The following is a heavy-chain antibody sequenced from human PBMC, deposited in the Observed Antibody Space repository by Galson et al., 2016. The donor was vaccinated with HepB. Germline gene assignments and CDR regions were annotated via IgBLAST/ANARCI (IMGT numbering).Heavy chain of an antibody. V-gene: IGHV3-11*01. CDR1: GFTLSDYY. D-gene: IGHD3-10*01. CDR3: ARVASMTETWFGDS. CDR2: ISSSGSTI. J-gene: IGHJ5*02. Sequence: SLRLSCAASGFTLSDYYMSWIRQAPGKGLEWVSYISSSGSTIYYTDSVKGRFTISRDNAKNSLYLQMDSLRAEDSALYYCARVASMTETWFGDSWGQGTLVTVSS.